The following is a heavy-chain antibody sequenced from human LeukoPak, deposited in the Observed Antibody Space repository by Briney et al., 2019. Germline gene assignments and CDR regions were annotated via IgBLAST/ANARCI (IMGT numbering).Heavy chain of an antibody. D-gene: IGHD6-19*01. J-gene: IGHJ4*02. CDR3: AKVLSQWPGNFDY. Sequence: PGGSLRLSCAASGFTFSSYAMSWVRQAPGKGLEWVSAISGSGGSTYYADSVKGRFTISRGNSKNTLYLQMNSLRAEDTAVYYCAKVLSQWPGNFDYWGQGTLVTVSS. V-gene: IGHV3-23*01. CDR2: ISGSGGST. CDR1: GFTFSSYA.